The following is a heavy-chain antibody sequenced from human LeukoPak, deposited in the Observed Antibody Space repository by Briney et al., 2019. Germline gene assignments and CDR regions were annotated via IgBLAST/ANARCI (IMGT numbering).Heavy chain of an antibody. Sequence: PGGSLRLSCAASGFTFSTYGMHWVRQAPGKGLEWVTYIHHDGSHIHYADSVKGRFTISRDDSKNTLYLQMNSLRAEDTAVYHCAKAPPAATNYYYGMDVWGQGTTVTVSS. V-gene: IGHV3-30*02. D-gene: IGHD2-15*01. J-gene: IGHJ6*02. CDR1: GFTFSTYG. CDR2: IHHDGSHI. CDR3: AKAPPAATNYYYGMDV.